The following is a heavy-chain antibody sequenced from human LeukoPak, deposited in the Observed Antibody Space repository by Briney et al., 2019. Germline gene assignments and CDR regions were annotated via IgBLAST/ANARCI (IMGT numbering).Heavy chain of an antibody. CDR1: GFTFASYE. CDR3: ARDGDYYDSSGSPGAFDI. Sequence: GGSLRLSCAASGFTFASYEMNWVRHAPGKGLEWLSYFSSWGSHRLYADSVKGQFTISRDNAKNSLYLQMNSLRAEDTAVYYCARDGDYYDSSGSPGAFDIWGQGTMVTVSS. J-gene: IGHJ3*02. D-gene: IGHD3-22*01. V-gene: IGHV3-48*03. CDR2: FSSWGSHR.